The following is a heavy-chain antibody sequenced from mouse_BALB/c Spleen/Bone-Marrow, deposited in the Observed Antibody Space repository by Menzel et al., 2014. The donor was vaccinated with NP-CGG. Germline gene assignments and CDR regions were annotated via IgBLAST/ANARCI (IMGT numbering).Heavy chain of an antibody. D-gene: IGHD1-1*01. CDR3: AIRYYAMDY. CDR2: IIPSSGYT. V-gene: IGHV1-4*01. CDR1: GYTFTTYT. J-gene: IGHJ4*01. Sequence: VQLQQSGAELARPGASVKMSCKASGYTFTTYTIHWMKQRPGQGLEWIGYIIPSSGYTNYNQKFKDKATLTADKSSSTAYMQLSSLTPEDSAVYYCAIRYYAMDYWGQGISVTVSS.